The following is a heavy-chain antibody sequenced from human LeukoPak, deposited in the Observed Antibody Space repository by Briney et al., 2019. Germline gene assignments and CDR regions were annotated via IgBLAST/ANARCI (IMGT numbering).Heavy chain of an antibody. Sequence: GASVKVSCKASGYTFRGYYMHWVRQAPGQGLEWMGWINPNSGGTNYVQKFQGRVTMTGDTSISTAYMELSRLTSDDTAVYYCARDDYSSASRTFDIWGQGTRVTVSS. D-gene: IGHD6-19*01. CDR1: GYTFRGYY. CDR2: INPNSGGT. CDR3: ARDDYSSASRTFDI. V-gene: IGHV1-2*02. J-gene: IGHJ3*02.